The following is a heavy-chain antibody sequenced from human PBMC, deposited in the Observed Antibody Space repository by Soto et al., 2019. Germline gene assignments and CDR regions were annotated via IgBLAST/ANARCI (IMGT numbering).Heavy chain of an antibody. CDR2: ITGSSNYI. D-gene: IGHD3-9*01. V-gene: IGHV3-21*06. CDR3: ARLVASETGYGMDV. Sequence: DVQLVESGGGLVKPGGSLRLSCAASGFIFSSHNMNWVRQAPGKGLEWVSSITGSSNYIFYADSVKGRFTISRDNAMNTVYLHMNSLRAEDTGVYYCARLVASETGYGMDVWGQGTTVTVSS. J-gene: IGHJ6*02. CDR1: GFIFSSHN.